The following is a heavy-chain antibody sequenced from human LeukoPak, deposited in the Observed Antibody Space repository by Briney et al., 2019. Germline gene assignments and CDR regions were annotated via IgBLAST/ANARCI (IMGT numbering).Heavy chain of an antibody. Sequence: PSETLSLTCTVSGGSISGYYWSWIRQPPGKGLEWIGYIYYSGSTNYNPSLKSRVTISVDTSKHQFSLKLNSVTAADTAVYYCARLPLRSHFDYWGQGALLTLSS. CDR2: IYYSGST. J-gene: IGHJ4*02. CDR1: GGSISGYY. V-gene: IGHV4-59*08. CDR3: ARLPLRSHFDY.